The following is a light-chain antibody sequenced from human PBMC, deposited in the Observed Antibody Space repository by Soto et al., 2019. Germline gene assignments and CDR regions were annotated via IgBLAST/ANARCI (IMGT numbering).Light chain of an antibody. Sequence: QSVLTQPAAVSGSPGQSITISCTGTSSDVGGYNYVSWYQQHPGKAPKLMIYDVSNRPSGVSNRFSGSKSGNTASLTISGPQAEDEADYYCSSYTSSSTIYVFGTGT. CDR2: DVS. CDR3: SSYTSSSTIYV. CDR1: SSDVGGYNY. V-gene: IGLV2-14*01. J-gene: IGLJ1*01.